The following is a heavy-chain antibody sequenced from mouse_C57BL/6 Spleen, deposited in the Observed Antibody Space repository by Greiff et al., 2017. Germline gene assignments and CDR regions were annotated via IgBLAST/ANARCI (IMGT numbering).Heavy chain of an antibody. V-gene: IGHV5-6*01. D-gene: IGHD4-1*01. J-gene: IGHJ2*01. CDR2: ISSGGSYT. CDR1: GFTFSSYG. Sequence: EVKLQESGGDLVKPGGSLKLSCAASGFTFSSYGMSWVRQTPDKRLEWVATISSGGSYTYYPDSVKGRFTISRDNAKNTLYLQMSSLKSEDTAMYYCARKLGPYYFDYWGQGTTLTVSS. CDR3: ARKLGPYYFDY.